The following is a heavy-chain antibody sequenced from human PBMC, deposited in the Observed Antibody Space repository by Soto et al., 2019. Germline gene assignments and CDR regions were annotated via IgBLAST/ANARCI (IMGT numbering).Heavy chain of an antibody. CDR3: TRVPENGDRDRNDY. CDR1: GFTFSDHY. Sequence: EVQLVESGGGLVQPGGSLRLSCAASGFTFSDHYMDWVRQAPGKRLEWVGRSRHKADDFTTEYAASVKGRFTISRDDSKNSLYLQMNNLKSEDTAVYYCTRVPENGDRDRNDYWGQGTLVTVSS. D-gene: IGHD7-27*01. CDR2: SRHKADDFTT. J-gene: IGHJ4*02. V-gene: IGHV3-72*01.